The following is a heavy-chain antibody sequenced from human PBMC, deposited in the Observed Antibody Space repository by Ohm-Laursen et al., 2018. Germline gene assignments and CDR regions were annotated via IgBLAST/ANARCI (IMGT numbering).Heavy chain of an antibody. Sequence: SLRLSCAAPGFIFGDYSMTWIRQAPGKGLEWISYISSGSVTIHYADSVRGRFTISRDNAKDSLFLQMNSLRAEDTAVYYCARDSSGSGGDSDYWGQGTLVTVSS. D-gene: IGHD3-10*01. J-gene: IGHJ4*02. CDR1: GFIFGDYS. CDR2: ISSGSVTI. V-gene: IGHV3-11*01. CDR3: ARDSSGSGGDSDY.